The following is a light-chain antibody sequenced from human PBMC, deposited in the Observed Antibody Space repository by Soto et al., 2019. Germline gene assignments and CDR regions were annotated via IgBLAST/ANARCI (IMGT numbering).Light chain of an antibody. Sequence: EIVMTQSPAILSVSPGDRATLSCRAGQSVSNNLAWYQQKPGQTPRLGIYGASNRATGVPARFSGSGSGTDFTLTISSLQSEDFAVYYCLQYDDWHRTFGQGTKVDIK. CDR1: QSVSNN. CDR2: GAS. CDR3: LQYDDWHRT. J-gene: IGKJ1*01. V-gene: IGKV3-15*01.